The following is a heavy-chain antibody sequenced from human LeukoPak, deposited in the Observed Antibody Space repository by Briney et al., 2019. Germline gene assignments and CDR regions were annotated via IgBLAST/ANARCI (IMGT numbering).Heavy chain of an antibody. V-gene: IGHV3-23*01. CDR2: ISGSGGST. Sequence: QPGGSLRLSCAASGFAFSSFAMGWVRHAPGKGLESVSAISGSGGSTYYADSVKGRFTISRDNSKNTLHLQMNSLRAEDTAVYYCANGDKKRITMVRGVMQPFDYWGQGTLVTVSS. J-gene: IGHJ4*02. CDR1: GFAFSSFA. D-gene: IGHD3-10*01. CDR3: ANGDKKRITMVRGVMQPFDY.